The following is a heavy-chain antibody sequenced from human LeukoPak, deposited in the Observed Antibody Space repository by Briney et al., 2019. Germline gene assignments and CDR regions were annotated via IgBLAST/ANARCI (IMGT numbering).Heavy chain of an antibody. D-gene: IGHD6-19*01. CDR3: ARSGAVAGHFDY. J-gene: IGHJ4*02. CDR2: ISSSSSYI. V-gene: IGHV3-21*01. Sequence: PGGSLRLSCAASGFTFSSYSMNWVRQAPGKGLEWVSSISSSSSYIYYADSVKGRFTIPRDNAKNSLYLQMNSLRAEDTAVYYCARSGAVAGHFDYWGQGTLVTVSS. CDR1: GFTFSSYS.